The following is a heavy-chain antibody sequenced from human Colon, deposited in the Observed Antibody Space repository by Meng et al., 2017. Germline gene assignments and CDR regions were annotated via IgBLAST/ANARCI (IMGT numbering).Heavy chain of an antibody. CDR1: GGSVSSGTYY. Sequence: VQLQESGPGLARPSETLSLTCTVSGGSVSSGTYYCSWIRQPPGKGLEWIGCIYYSGTTNYNPSLKSRVTISVDTSKNQFSLKLSSVTPADTAVYFCARDRVPGKYWGQGTLVTVSS. CDR2: IYYSGTT. J-gene: IGHJ4*02. CDR3: ARDRVPGKY. V-gene: IGHV4-61*01. D-gene: IGHD1-14*01.